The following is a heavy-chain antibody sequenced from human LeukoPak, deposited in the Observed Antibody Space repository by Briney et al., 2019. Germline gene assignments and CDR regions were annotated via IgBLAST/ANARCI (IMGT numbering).Heavy chain of an antibody. J-gene: IGHJ4*02. D-gene: IGHD2-2*01. CDR2: IKSKTDGGTT. Sequence: GGSLRLSCAASGFTFSDYYMSWIRQAPGKGLEWVGRIKSKTDGGTTDYAAPVKGRFTISRDDSKNTLYLQMNSLKTEDTAVYYCTAIVVVPAPGGDFDYWGQGTLVTVSS. CDR3: TAIVVVPAPGGDFDY. V-gene: IGHV3-15*01. CDR1: GFTFSDYY.